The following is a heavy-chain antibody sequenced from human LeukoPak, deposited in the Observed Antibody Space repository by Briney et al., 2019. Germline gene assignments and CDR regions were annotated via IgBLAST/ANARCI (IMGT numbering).Heavy chain of an antibody. D-gene: IGHD3-22*01. CDR3: ASTDSSGGGTY. CDR2: IYSGGST. J-gene: IGHJ4*02. Sequence: GGSLRLSCAASGFTFSSYAMSWVRQAPGKGLEWVSVIYSGGSTYYADSVKGRFTISRDNSKNTLYLQMNSLRAEDTAVYYCASTDSSGGGTYWGQGTLVTVSS. V-gene: IGHV3-66*01. CDR1: GFTFSSYA.